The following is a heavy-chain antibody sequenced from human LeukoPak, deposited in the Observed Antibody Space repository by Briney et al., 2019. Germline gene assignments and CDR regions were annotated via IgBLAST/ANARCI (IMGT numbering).Heavy chain of an antibody. Sequence: SETLSLTCAVYGGSFSGYYWSWIREPPGKGLEWSGEINHSGSTNYNPSLKSRVTISVDTSKNQFSLKLSSVTGAETAVYSCARRGRGDSSGYYTNWFDPWGQGTLVTASS. CDR2: INHSGST. CDR3: ARRGRGDSSGYYTNWFDP. V-gene: IGHV4-34*01. D-gene: IGHD3-22*01. CDR1: GGSFSGYY. J-gene: IGHJ5*02.